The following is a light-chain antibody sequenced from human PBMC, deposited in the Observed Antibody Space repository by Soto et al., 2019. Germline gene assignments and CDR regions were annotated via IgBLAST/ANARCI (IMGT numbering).Light chain of an antibody. CDR3: QSYDSSLSGSVV. Sequence: QSVLTQLPSVSGAPGQRVTISCTGSSSNIGTGYDVHWYQQLPGTAPKLLIYGNSNRPSGVPDRFSGSKSGTSASLAITGLQAEDEADSYCQSYDSSLSGSVVFGGGTKVTVL. J-gene: IGLJ2*01. CDR2: GNS. V-gene: IGLV1-40*01. CDR1: SSNIGTGYD.